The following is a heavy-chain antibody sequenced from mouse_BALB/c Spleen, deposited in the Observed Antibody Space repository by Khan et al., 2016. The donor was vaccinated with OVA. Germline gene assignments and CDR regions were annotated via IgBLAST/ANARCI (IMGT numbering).Heavy chain of an antibody. Sequence: EVQLQESGPGLVKPSQSLSLTCTVAGYSITSVYAWNWIRQFPGNKLEWMGYISYSGSTSYNPSLKSRISTHGDTSKKLFFLQLNSVTTEDTATYSCARGNYYGYAMDYWGQGTSVTVSS. D-gene: IGHD1-1*01. CDR2: ISYSGST. V-gene: IGHV3-2*02. J-gene: IGHJ4*01. CDR1: GYSITSVYA. CDR3: ARGNYYGYAMDY.